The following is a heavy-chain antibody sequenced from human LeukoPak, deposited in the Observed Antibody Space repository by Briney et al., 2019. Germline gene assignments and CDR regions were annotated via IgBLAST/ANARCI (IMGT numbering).Heavy chain of an antibody. CDR1: KSTFRNYA. CDR3: AKDIHTIDAFDI. D-gene: IGHD3-3*01. J-gene: IGHJ3*02. V-gene: IGHV3-23*01. CDR2: ISGSGDST. Sequence: GGSLRLSCTASKSTFRNYAMSWVRQSPGKGLGRVSAISGSGDSTYYADSGKGRFTISRDTSNNTLYLEMKSLRAQDTAVYYCAKDIHTIDAFDIWGQGTMVTVSS.